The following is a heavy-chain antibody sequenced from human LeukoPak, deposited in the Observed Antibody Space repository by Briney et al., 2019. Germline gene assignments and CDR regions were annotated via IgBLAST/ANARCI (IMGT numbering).Heavy chain of an antibody. CDR2: IYYSGST. Sequence: SETLSLTCTVSGGSISRYYWSWIRQPPGKGLEWIGYIYYSGSTNYNPSLKSRVTISVDTSKNQFSLKLSSVTAADTAVYYCAREVSSGWLNWGQGTLVTVSS. D-gene: IGHD6-19*01. V-gene: IGHV4-59*01. J-gene: IGHJ4*02. CDR1: GGSISRYY. CDR3: AREVSSGWLN.